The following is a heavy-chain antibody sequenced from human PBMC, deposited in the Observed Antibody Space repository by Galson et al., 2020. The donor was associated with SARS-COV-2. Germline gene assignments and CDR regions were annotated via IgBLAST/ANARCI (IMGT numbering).Heavy chain of an antibody. Sequence: LSLTCAASGFTFSSYWMSWVRQAPGKGLEWVANIKQDGSEKYYVDSVKGRFTISRDNAKNSLYLQMNSLRAEDTAVYYCARDGALLWFGESLWRIDAFDIWGQGTMVTVSS. D-gene: IGHD3-10*01. J-gene: IGHJ3*02. CDR3: ARDGALLWFGESLWRIDAFDI. CDR2: IKQDGSEK. V-gene: IGHV3-7*01. CDR1: GFTFSSYW.